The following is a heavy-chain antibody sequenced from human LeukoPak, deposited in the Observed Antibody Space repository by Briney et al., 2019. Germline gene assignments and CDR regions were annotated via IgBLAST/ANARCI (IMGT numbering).Heavy chain of an antibody. CDR2: IYHSGST. J-gene: IGHJ3*02. D-gene: IGHD1-26*01. CDR1: GGSISSGGYY. Sequence: PSETLSLTCTVSGGSISSGGYYWSWIRQPPGKGLEWIGYIYHSGSTYYNPSLKSRVTISVDRSKNQFSLKLSSVTAADTAVYYCATSKELGDAFDIWGQGTMVTVSS. CDR3: ATSKELGDAFDI. V-gene: IGHV4-30-2*01.